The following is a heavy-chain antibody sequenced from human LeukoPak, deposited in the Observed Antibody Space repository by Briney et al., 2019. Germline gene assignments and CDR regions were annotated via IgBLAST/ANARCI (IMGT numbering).Heavy chain of an antibody. D-gene: IGHD3-10*01. CDR1: EYTFTDYY. CDR3: AKSQYSFASGSSRPLFDF. CDR2: INPNSGGT. V-gene: IGHV1-2*02. J-gene: IGHJ4*02. Sequence: ASVKVSCKASEYTFTDYYIHWVRQARGQGLEWMGWINPNSGGTYFAQKFEARVTLTRDTSINTGYMEMRGLTSDDTAVYYCAKSQYSFASGSSRPLFDFWGPGTLVSVSS.